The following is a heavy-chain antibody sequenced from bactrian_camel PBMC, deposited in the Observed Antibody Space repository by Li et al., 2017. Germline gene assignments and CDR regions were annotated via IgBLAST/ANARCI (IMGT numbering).Heavy chain of an antibody. V-gene: IGHV3S40*01. CDR3: AADGGTWICPSRVSSYNY. CDR2: FYTGGGTT. J-gene: IGHJ4*01. D-gene: IGHD6*01. CDR1: GYTNSIKY. Sequence: VQLVESGGGSVQAGGSLRLSCTASGYTNSIKYMGWFRQAPGKEREGLTAFYTGGGTTYYADSVKGRFTISQDRAKNTVYLQMNSLKPEDTAMYYCAADGGTWICPSRVSSYNYWGQGTQVTVS.